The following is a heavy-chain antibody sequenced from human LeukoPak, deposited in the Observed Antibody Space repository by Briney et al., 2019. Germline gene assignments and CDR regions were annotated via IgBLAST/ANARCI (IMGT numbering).Heavy chain of an antibody. CDR3: AREYYYGSGSYHPLDY. J-gene: IGHJ4*02. D-gene: IGHD3-10*01. CDR1: GGTFSSYA. Sequence: SVKVPCKASGGTFSSYAISWVRQAPGQGLEWMGRIVPILGIANYAQKFQGRVTITADKSTSTAYMELSSLRSEDTAVYYCAREYYYGSGSYHPLDYWGQGTLVTVSS. CDR2: IVPILGIA. V-gene: IGHV1-69*04.